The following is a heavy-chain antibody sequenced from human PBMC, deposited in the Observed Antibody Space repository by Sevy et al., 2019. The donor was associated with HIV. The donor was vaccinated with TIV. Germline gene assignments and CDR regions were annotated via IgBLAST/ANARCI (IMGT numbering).Heavy chain of an antibody. V-gene: IGHV3-7*03. CDR2: MKQDGSEE. CDR3: ACRTGKSDFDH. J-gene: IGHJ4*01. Sequence: GGSLRLSCAASGFSFSIYWMSWVRQAPGKGLEWVATMKQDGSEEDYVDSVKGRFTISRDNAKNSMFLQMNSLKDEDTGVYFCACRTGKSDFDHWGHGTLVTVSS. CDR1: GFSFSIYW.